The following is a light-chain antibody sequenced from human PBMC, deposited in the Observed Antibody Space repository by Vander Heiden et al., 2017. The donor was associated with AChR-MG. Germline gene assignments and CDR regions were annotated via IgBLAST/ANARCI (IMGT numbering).Light chain of an antibody. Sequence: DSDMTQSPSSLSAPVGDRITITCRASQGNSNYIAWYQQKAGKVPKLLIYAASTLQSGVASRFSGHRSGTDFTLTISSLQPEDVATYYCQKYNSAPLTFGGGTKVEIK. CDR2: AAS. CDR1: QGNSNY. V-gene: IGKV1-27*01. CDR3: QKYNSAPLT. J-gene: IGKJ4*01.